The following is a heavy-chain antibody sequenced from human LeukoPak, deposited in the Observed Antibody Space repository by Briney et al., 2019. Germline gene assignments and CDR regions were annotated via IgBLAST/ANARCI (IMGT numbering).Heavy chain of an antibody. CDR2: IYYSGST. D-gene: IGHD3-3*01. CDR1: GGSISSSSYY. Sequence: PSETLSLTCTVSGGSISSSSYYWGWIRQPPGKGLEWIGSIYYSGSTYYNPSLKSRVTISVDTSKNQFSLKLSSVTAADTAVYYCARHVIRITIFGVASEECGFDPWGQGTLVTVSS. V-gene: IGHV4-39*01. CDR3: ARHVIRITIFGVASEECGFDP. J-gene: IGHJ5*02.